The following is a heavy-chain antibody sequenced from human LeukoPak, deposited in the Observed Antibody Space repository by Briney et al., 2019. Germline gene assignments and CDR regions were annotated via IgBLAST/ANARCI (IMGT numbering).Heavy chain of an antibody. V-gene: IGHV4-34*01. CDR2: INHSGST. Sequence: SETLSLTCAFYGGSFSGYYWSWIRQPPGKGLEWIGEINHSGSTNYNPSLKSRVTISVDTSKNQFSLKLSSVTAADTAVYYCARGPYSSRHFDYWGQGTLVTVSS. CDR1: GGSFSGYY. CDR3: ARGPYSSRHFDY. J-gene: IGHJ4*02. D-gene: IGHD6-13*01.